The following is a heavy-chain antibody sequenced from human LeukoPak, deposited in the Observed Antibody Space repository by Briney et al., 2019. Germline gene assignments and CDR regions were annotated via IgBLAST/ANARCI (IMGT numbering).Heavy chain of an antibody. CDR2: ISSSSSYI. CDR3: ARDRGYSSKKAWFDP. CDR1: GFTFSTYS. Sequence: KPGGSLRLSCAASGFTFSTYSMNWVRQAPGKGLEWVSSISSSSSYIYYADSVKGRFTISRDNAKNSLYLQMNSLRAEDTAVYYCARDRGYSSKKAWFDPWGQGTLVTVSS. D-gene: IGHD6-13*01. V-gene: IGHV3-21*01. J-gene: IGHJ5*02.